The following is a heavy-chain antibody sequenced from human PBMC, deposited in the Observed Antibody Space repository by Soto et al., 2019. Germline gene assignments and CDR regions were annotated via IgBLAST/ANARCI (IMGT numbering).Heavy chain of an antibody. CDR1: GGTFSSYA. CDR2: IIPIFGTA. Sequence: QVQLVQSGAEVKTPGSSVKVSCKASGGTFSSYAISWVRQAPGQGLEWMGGIIPIFGTANYAQKFQGRVTITADESTSTAYMELSSLRSEDTAVYYCARGGCTNRVCPQFPKSRYYYDGMDVWGQGTTVTVSS. D-gene: IGHD2-8*01. J-gene: IGHJ6*02. CDR3: ARGGCTNRVCPQFPKSRYYYDGMDV. V-gene: IGHV1-69*01.